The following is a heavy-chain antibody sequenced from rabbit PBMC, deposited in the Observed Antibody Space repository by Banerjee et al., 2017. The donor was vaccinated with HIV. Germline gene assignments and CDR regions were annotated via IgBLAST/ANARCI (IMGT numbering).Heavy chain of an antibody. CDR2: IYVGSSGGT. D-gene: IGHD6-1*01. J-gene: IGHJ3*01. CDR1: GFSFSSSYW. Sequence: QEQLEESGGDLVKPEGSLTLTCTASGFSFSSSYWICWVRQAPGKGLQWIACIYVGSSGGTYYASWAKGRFTISKTSSTTVTLQMTSLTAADTATYFCARRDGGMGYGLGLWGQGTLVTVS. V-gene: IGHV1S45*01. CDR3: ARRDGGMGYGLGL.